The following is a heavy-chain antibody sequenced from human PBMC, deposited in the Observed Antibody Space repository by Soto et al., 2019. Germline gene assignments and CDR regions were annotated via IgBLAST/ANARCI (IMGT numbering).Heavy chain of an antibody. CDR3: ASSGNYYDSSGYYYEVPY. CDR1: GSTFRSYT. V-gene: IGHV1-69*13. Sequence: SSSQGSFEGPGSTFRSYTIVWVRQAPVLGPEWICGHIPSFGTANYAQKFQGRVTMTADESTSTAYMELSSLRSEDTAVYYCASSGNYYDSSGYYYEVPYWGQGTLVTVSS. D-gene: IGHD3-22*01. J-gene: IGHJ4*02. CDR2: HIPSFGTA.